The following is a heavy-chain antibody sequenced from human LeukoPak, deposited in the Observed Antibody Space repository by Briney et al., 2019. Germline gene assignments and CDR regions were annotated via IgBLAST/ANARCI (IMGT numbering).Heavy chain of an antibody. V-gene: IGHV4-59*01. J-gene: IGHJ4*02. D-gene: IGHD6-13*01. CDR2: IYYTGST. CDR1: GGSLRSYY. Sequence: SETLSLTCTVSGGSLRSYYWSWLRQPPGKELEGIGYIYYTGSTNYNPSLKSRVTISVNTSQNQFSLRLSSVTAADTALYYCARGAAAVYWGQGTLVTVSS. CDR3: ARGAAAVY.